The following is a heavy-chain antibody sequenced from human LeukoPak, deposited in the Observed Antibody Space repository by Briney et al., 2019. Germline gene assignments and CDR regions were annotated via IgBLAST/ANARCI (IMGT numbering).Heavy chain of an antibody. D-gene: IGHD2-2*01. CDR2: TGSTGVST. CDR1: GFTFSSYA. CDR3: AKDPGVVPAHYFDY. V-gene: IGHV3-23*01. J-gene: IGHJ4*02. Sequence: GGSLRLSCAASGFTFSSYAMNWVRQAPGKGLEWVSGTGSTGVSTFYADSVKGRSTVSRDNSKNTLSLQMNSLRAEDMAVYYCAKDPGVVPAHYFDYWGQGTLVTVSS.